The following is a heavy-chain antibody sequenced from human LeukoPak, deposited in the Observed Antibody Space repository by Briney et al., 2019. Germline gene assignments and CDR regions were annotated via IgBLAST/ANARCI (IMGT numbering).Heavy chain of an antibody. CDR3: ARDFESAAGTGDAFDV. D-gene: IGHD6-13*01. Sequence: GSLRLSCAASGFTFGSYTMNWVRQAPGKGLEWVSSITTRGSYIYYVDSVKGRFTISRDNANNLLYLQVNRLRPEDTAVYYCARDFESAAGTGDAFDVWGQGTMVTVSS. J-gene: IGHJ3*01. CDR2: ITTRGSYI. CDR1: GFTFGSYT. V-gene: IGHV3-21*01.